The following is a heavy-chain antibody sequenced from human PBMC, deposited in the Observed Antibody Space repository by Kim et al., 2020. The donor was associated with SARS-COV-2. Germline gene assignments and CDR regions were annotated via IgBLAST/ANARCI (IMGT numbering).Heavy chain of an antibody. J-gene: IGHJ4*02. CDR2: TYYSWST. Sequence: SETLSLTCTVSGGFIISGDYYWSWIRQHPGKGLEWIGYTYYSWSTYYNPSLKSRVIISVDTSKSQFSLNLSSVTAADSAIYYCARVRVKDGRQYYFDQWGQGALVTVSS. CDR3: ARVRVKDGRQYYFDQ. V-gene: IGHV4-31*03. D-gene: IGHD2-8*01. CDR1: GGFIISGDYY.